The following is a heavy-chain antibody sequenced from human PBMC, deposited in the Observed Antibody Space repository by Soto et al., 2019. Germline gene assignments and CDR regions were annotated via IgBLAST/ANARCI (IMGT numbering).Heavy chain of an antibody. V-gene: IGHV3-74*01. CDR2: INSDGSST. D-gene: IGHD2-15*01. J-gene: IGHJ4*02. CDR3: ARNTGEVVAALDVYLTYFDY. CDR1: GFTFSSYW. Sequence: PGGSLRLSCAASGFTFSSYWMHWVRQAPGKGLVWVSRINSDGSSTSYADSVKGRFTISRDNAKNTLYLQMNSLRAEDTAVYYCARNTGEVVAALDVYLTYFDYWGQGTLVTVSS.